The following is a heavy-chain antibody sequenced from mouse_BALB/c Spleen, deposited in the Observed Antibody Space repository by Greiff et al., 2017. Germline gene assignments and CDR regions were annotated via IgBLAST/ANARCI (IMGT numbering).Heavy chain of an antibody. J-gene: IGHJ3*01. CDR1: GFTFSSYG. V-gene: IGHV5-6*01. Sequence: EVKVVESGGDLVKPGGSLKLSCAASGFTFSSYGMSWVRQTPDKRLEWVATISSGGSYTYYPDSVKGRFTISRDNAKNTLYLQMSSLKSEDTAMYYCARQRAWFAYWGQGTLVTVSA. CDR3: ARQRAWFAY. CDR2: ISSGGSYT.